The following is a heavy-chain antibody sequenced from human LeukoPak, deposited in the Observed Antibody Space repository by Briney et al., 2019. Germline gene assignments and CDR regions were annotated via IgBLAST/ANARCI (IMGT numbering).Heavy chain of an antibody. Sequence: GGSLRLSCAVSGLTFNNYAMSWSRQAPGKGLEWVASINSDGSEGYYADVVKGRFTISRDNAKNSLYLQINSLRAEDTAVYYCARSSYSSSSSVWGQGTMVTVSS. V-gene: IGHV3-7*03. D-gene: IGHD6-6*01. CDR3: ARSSYSSSSSV. J-gene: IGHJ3*01. CDR2: INSDGSEG. CDR1: GLTFNNYA.